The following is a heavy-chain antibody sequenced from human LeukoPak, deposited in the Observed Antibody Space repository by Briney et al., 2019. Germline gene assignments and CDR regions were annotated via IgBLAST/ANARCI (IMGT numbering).Heavy chain of an antibody. J-gene: IGHJ4*02. Sequence: GGSLRLSCAASGFTFRSYAMSWVRQAPGKGLEWVSVLYNGGSTYYADSVKGRFTISRDNSKNTLYLQMNSLRAEDTAVYYCARGGRRLQFSHYFDYWGQGTLITVSS. CDR1: GFTFRSYA. CDR3: ARGGRRLQFSHYFDY. D-gene: IGHD5-24*01. V-gene: IGHV3-53*01. CDR2: LYNGGST.